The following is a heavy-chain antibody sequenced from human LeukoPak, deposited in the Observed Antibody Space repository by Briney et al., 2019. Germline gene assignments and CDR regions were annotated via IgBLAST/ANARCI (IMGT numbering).Heavy chain of an antibody. V-gene: IGHV1-69*13. D-gene: IGHD3-9*01. J-gene: IGHJ4*02. CDR3: ARDEYYDILTGYSSLGY. CDR2: IIPIFGTA. CDR1: GYTFTSYG. Sequence: SVKVSCKASGYTFTSYGISWVRQAPGQRLEWMGRIIPIFGTANYAQKFQGRVTITADESTSTAYMELSSLRSEDTAVYYCARDEYYDILTGYSSLGYWGQGSLVTVSS.